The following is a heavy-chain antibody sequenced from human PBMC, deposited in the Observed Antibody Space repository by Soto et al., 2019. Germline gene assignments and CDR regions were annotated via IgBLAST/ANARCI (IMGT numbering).Heavy chain of an antibody. CDR3: ARHKGSSSWYPFDY. D-gene: IGHD6-13*01. V-gene: IGHV4-61*07. J-gene: IGHJ4*02. CDR2: IYYSGST. Sequence: WTWIRQPPGKGLEWIGYIYYSGSTKYNPSLESRVTISVDTSKNQISLKLTSVTAADTAVYYCARHKGSSSWYPFDYWGQGALVTVSS.